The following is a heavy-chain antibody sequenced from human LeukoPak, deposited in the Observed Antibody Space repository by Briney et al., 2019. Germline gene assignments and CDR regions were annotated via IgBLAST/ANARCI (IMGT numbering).Heavy chain of an antibody. V-gene: IGHV4-34*01. CDR1: GGSFSGYY. Sequence: SETLSLTCAVYGGSFSGYYWSWIRQPPGKGLEWIGEINHSGSTNYNPSLKSRVTISVDTSKNQFSLKLSSVTAADTAVYYCARVSGWYGRPRVFDYWGQGTLVTVSS. CDR2: INHSGST. D-gene: IGHD6-19*01. J-gene: IGHJ4*02. CDR3: ARVSGWYGRPRVFDY.